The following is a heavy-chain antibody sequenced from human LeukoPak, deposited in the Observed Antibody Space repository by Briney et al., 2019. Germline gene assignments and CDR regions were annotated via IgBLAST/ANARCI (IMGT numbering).Heavy chain of an antibody. CDR2: IYHSGST. CDR3: AKDLGRDY. Sequence: SETLSLTCAVSGYSISSGYYWGWIRQPPGKGLEWIGSIYHSGSTYYNPSLKSRVTISVDTSKNQFFLKLSSVTAADTAVYYCAKDLGRDYWGQGTLVTVSS. D-gene: IGHD3-16*01. J-gene: IGHJ4*02. V-gene: IGHV4-38-2*02. CDR1: GYSISSGYY.